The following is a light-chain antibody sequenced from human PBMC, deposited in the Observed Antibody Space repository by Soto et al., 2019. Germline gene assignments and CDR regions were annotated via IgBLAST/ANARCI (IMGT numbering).Light chain of an antibody. CDR3: QQYSSWPLT. J-gene: IGKJ4*01. V-gene: IGKV3-15*01. CDR2: GVS. Sequence: EIVMTQSPATLSVSPGERATLSCRASQSVTNSNLAWYQQKLGQAPRLLIYGVSTRATGVRARFSGSGSGTEFTLTISSLQSEDFAVYYCQQYSSWPLTFGGGTKVEIK. CDR1: QSVTNSN.